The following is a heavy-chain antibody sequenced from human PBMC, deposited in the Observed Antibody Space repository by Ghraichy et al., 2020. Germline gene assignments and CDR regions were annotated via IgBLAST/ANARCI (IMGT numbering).Heavy chain of an antibody. CDR2: IYTSGST. CDR3: ARDSLVPAAIVFEG. D-gene: IGHD2-2*02. J-gene: IGHJ4*02. V-gene: IGHV4-4*07. CDR1: GGSISSYY. Sequence: SETLSLTCTVSGGSISSYYWSWIRQPAGKGLEWIGRIYTSGSTNYNPSLKSRVTMSVDTSKNQFSLKLSSVTAADTAVYYCARDSLVPAAIVFEGWGQGTLVTVSS.